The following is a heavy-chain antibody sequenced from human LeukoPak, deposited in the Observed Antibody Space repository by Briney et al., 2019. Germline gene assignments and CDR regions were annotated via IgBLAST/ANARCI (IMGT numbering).Heavy chain of an antibody. CDR2: IYYSGST. Sequence: PSETLSLTCTVSGGSISSYYWSWIRQPPGKGLEWIGYIYYSGSTNYNPSLRSRVTISVDTSKNQISLKLSSVTVADTAVYYCARYDFCSSSSCPFDYWGQGTLVTVSS. D-gene: IGHD2-2*01. V-gene: IGHV4-59*01. CDR1: GGSISSYY. CDR3: ARYDFCSSSSCPFDY. J-gene: IGHJ4*02.